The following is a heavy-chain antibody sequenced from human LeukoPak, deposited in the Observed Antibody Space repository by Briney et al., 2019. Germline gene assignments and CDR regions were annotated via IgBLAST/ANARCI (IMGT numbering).Heavy chain of an antibody. D-gene: IGHD4-11*01. V-gene: IGHV3-74*01. CDR1: GFTFSNYW. Sequence: PGGSLRLSCAASGFTFSNYWMHWVRQAPGKGLVWVSRINSDGSSTSYADSVKGRFTISRDNAKNTLYRQMNSLRAEDTAVYYCARDDYSNYVRWFDPWGQGTLVTVSS. J-gene: IGHJ5*02. CDR3: ARDDYSNYVRWFDP. CDR2: INSDGSST.